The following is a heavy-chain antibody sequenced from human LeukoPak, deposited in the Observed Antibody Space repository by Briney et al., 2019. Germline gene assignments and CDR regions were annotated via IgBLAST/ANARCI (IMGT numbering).Heavy chain of an antibody. Sequence: GGSLRLSCAASGFTFSSYSMNWVRQAPGKGLEWLSGVSPPGSGTYYADSVKGRFTISRDDSKNTLSLQMNSLRVEDTAVYYCARDLAWGAFDYWGQGTLVTVSS. CDR1: GFTFSSYS. CDR3: ARDLAWGAFDY. CDR2: VSPPGSGT. V-gene: IGHV3-23*01. J-gene: IGHJ4*02. D-gene: IGHD7-27*01.